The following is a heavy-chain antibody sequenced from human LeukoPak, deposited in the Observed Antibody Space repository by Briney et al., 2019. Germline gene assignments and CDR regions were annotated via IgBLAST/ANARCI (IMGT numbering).Heavy chain of an antibody. Sequence: SETLSLTCTVSGGSISSYYWSWIRQPPGKGLEWIGYIYYSGSTNYNPSLKSRVTISVDTSKNQFSLKLSSVTAADTAVYYCARVIGSSSRYYYYYIDVWGKGTTVTVSS. J-gene: IGHJ6*03. CDR1: GGSISSYY. CDR3: ARVIGSSSRYYYYYIDV. V-gene: IGHV4-59*01. CDR2: IYYSGST. D-gene: IGHD6-13*01.